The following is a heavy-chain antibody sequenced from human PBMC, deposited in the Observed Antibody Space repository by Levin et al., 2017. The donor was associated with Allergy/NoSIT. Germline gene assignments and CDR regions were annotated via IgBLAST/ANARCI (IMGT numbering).Heavy chain of an antibody. D-gene: IGHD2-15*01. J-gene: IGHJ4*02. CDR2: IREGGNGN. Sequence: GGSLRLSCAASGFTFRAYSMGWVRQAPGKGLEWVANIREGGNGNYYADSVKGRFTISRDDAENSLFLQMNSLRAEDTAVYYCVRYHRGGGTFYFDYWGQGILVPVSS. CDR3: VRYHRGGGTFYFDY. V-gene: IGHV3-7*01. CDR1: GFTFRAYS.